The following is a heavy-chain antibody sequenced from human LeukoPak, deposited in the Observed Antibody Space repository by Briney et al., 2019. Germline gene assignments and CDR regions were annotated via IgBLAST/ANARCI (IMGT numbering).Heavy chain of an antibody. D-gene: IGHD3-9*01. Sequence: PSETLSLTCTVAGGSISSYYWSWIRQPPGKGLEWIGYIYYIGSTNYNPSLKSRVTISVDTSKNQFCLKLSSVTAADTAVYYCARERALRYFDWLPEGWFDPWGQGTLVTVSS. CDR3: ARERALRYFDWLPEGWFDP. CDR2: IYYIGST. CDR1: GGSISSYY. V-gene: IGHV4-59*01. J-gene: IGHJ5*02.